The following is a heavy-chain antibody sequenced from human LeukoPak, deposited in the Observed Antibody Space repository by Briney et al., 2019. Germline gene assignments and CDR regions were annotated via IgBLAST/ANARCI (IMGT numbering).Heavy chain of an antibody. CDR2: IFYSGNT. Sequence: PSQTLSLTCTVSGGSISSGAYYWSWIRQHPGKGPEWIGNIFYSGNTYYNPSLKSRVTISVDTSKNQFSLKLSSVTAADTAVYYCARDNIAARPIIGFDPWGQGTLVTVSS. V-gene: IGHV4-31*03. J-gene: IGHJ5*02. D-gene: IGHD6-6*01. CDR1: GGSISSGAYY. CDR3: ARDNIAARPIIGFDP.